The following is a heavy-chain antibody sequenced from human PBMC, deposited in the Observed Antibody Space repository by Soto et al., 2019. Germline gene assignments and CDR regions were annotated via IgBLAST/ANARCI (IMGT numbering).Heavy chain of an antibody. D-gene: IGHD3-10*01. Sequence: GSLRLSCAASGFTFSSYGMHWVRQAPGKGLEWVAVISYDGSNKYYADSVKGRFTISRDNSKNTLYLQMNSLRAEDTAVYYCAKDREYGSGSHFDYWGQGTLVPVSS. J-gene: IGHJ4*02. CDR2: ISYDGSNK. V-gene: IGHV3-30*18. CDR3: AKDREYGSGSHFDY. CDR1: GFTFSSYG.